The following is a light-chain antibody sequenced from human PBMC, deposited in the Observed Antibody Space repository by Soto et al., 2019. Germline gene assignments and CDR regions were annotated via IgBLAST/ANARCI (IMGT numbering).Light chain of an antibody. CDR3: QQYNDWPPWT. CDR2: DAS. V-gene: IGKV3-15*01. J-gene: IGKJ1*01. Sequence: EIVMTQSTATLSVSPGERATLSCRASQTVSSSLAWYQQKPGQAPRLLIYDASTRATGIPARFSGSGSGTEFTLSFSSRQSEDFAVYYCQQYNDWPPWTFGQGTKVESK. CDR1: QTVSSS.